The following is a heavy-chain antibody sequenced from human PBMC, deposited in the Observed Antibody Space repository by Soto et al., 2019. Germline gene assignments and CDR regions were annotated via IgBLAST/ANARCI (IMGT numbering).Heavy chain of an antibody. V-gene: IGHV3-9*01. J-gene: IGHJ4*02. D-gene: IGHD3-22*01. Sequence: GWSLRLSCVGSGFIFEDFAMNWVRQVPGKGLEWVSGISWNSATLAYADSVKGRFIVSRDNAKNILYLQMNSLRAEDAALYYCAKDVGSYYYDTSAYLYEYWGEGTLVTVSS. CDR2: ISWNSATL. CDR1: GFIFEDFA. CDR3: AKDVGSYYYDTSAYLYEY.